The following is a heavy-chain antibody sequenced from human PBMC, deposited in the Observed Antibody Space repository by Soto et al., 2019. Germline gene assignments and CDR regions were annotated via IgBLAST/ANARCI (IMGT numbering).Heavy chain of an antibody. V-gene: IGHV3-15*01. CDR1: GFTFSDAW. CDR2: IKKKTDGGTT. Sequence: GSLRLSCAASGFTFSDAWMSWVRQAPGKGLEWVGLIKKKTDGGTTDYAAPVKGRFTISRDDSKNTLYLQMSSLKTEDTAGYSCRTHWLDWGPGTLVTVSS. J-gene: IGHJ4*02. CDR3: RTHWLD. D-gene: IGHD6-19*01.